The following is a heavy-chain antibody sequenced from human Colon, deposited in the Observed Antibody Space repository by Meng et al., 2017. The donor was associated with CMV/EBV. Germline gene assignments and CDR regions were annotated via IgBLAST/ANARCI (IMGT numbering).Heavy chain of an antibody. V-gene: IGHV4-39*07. CDR3: ARSPRLMLIPPTSSNWNGNNWFDA. D-gene: IGHD1-20*01. Sequence: SETLSLTCIVSDDSARNSNYYWGWIRQPPGKGLEWIGSVFYSGHTYFHPSLKSRVTISVDMSKNQFSLNLDSVTAADTAVYYCARSPRLMLIPPTSSNWNGNNWFDAWGQGTLVTVSS. CDR1: DDSARNSNYY. J-gene: IGHJ5*02. CDR2: VFYSGHT.